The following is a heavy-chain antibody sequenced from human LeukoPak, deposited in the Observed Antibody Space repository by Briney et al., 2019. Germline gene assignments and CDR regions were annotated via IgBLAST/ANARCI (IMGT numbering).Heavy chain of an antibody. Sequence: PSQTLSLTCTVSGGSISSGTYYWNWIRQPAGRGLEWIGRFYTSGNTNYNPSLKSRVTISVDTSKNQLSLKLSSVTAADTAVYYCARDTLTFGAVNFRFDIWGQGTMVTVSS. CDR1: GGSISSGTYY. CDR2: FYTSGNT. J-gene: IGHJ3*02. CDR3: ARDTLTFGAVNFRFDI. V-gene: IGHV4-61*02. D-gene: IGHD3-16*01.